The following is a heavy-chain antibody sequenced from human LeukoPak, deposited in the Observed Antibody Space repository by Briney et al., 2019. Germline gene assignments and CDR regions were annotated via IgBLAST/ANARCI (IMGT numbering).Heavy chain of an antibody. J-gene: IGHJ3*02. Sequence: GASVKVSCKASGGTFSSYAICWVRQAPGQGLEWMGGITPIFGTAKYAQKVQGRVTMSTDESTSTAYMELSSLRSEDTAVYYCAREGGITVFGVAQPGGAFDIWGQGTMVTVS. V-gene: IGHV1-69*05. CDR1: GGTFSSYA. CDR2: ITPIFGTA. CDR3: AREGGITVFGVAQPGGAFDI. D-gene: IGHD3-3*01.